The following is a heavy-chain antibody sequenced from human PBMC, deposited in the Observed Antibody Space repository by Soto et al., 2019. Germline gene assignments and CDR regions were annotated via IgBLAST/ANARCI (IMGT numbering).Heavy chain of an antibody. CDR2: IYYSGST. CDR1: GGSISSGDYY. D-gene: IGHD3-22*01. V-gene: IGHV4-30-4*01. J-gene: IGHJ6*02. CDR3: ARDAFYYDSRGPSSYYYYYGMDV. Sequence: PSETLSLTCTVSGGSISSGDYYWSWIRQPPGKGLEWIGYIYYSGSTYYNPSLKSRVTISVDTSKNQFSLKLSSVTAADTAVYYCARDAFYYDSRGPSSYYYYYGMDVWGQGTTVTVPS.